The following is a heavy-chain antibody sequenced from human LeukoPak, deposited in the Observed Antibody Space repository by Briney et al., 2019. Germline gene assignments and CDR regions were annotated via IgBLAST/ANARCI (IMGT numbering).Heavy chain of an antibody. CDR1: GGSFSGYY. CDR3: ARAYCSGGSCYSSDC. Sequence: SETLSLTCAVYGGSFSGYYWSWIRQPPGKGLEWIGEINHSGSTNYNPSLKSRVTISVDTSKTQFSLKLSSVTAADTAVYYCARAYCSGGSCYSSDCWGQGTLVTVSS. V-gene: IGHV4-34*01. D-gene: IGHD2-15*01. CDR2: INHSGST. J-gene: IGHJ4*02.